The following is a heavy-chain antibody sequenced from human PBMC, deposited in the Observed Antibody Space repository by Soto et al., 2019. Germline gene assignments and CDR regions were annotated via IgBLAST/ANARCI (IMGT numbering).Heavy chain of an antibody. CDR2: IYSGGST. CDR1: GFTVSSNY. CDR3: AVSDIVVVPAPPRGPKIDY. D-gene: IGHD2-2*01. J-gene: IGHJ4*02. Sequence: GGSLRLSCAASGFTVSSNYMSWVRQAPGKGLEWVSVIYSGGSTYYADSVKGRFTISRDNSKNTLYLQMNSLRAEDTAVYYCAVSDIVVVPAPPRGPKIDYWGQGTLVTVSS. V-gene: IGHV3-66*01.